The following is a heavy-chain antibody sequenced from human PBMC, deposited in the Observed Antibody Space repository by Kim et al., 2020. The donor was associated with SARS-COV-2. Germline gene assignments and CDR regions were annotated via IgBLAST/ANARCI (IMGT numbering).Heavy chain of an antibody. CDR2: N. V-gene: IGHV6-1*01. J-gene: IGHJ5*02. Sequence: NDYVVSVKSRITINADTSKNQFSLQLKSVTPEHTAVYYCVRGASSSWFDPWGQGTLVTVSS. CDR3: VRGASSSWFDP. D-gene: IGHD6-13*01.